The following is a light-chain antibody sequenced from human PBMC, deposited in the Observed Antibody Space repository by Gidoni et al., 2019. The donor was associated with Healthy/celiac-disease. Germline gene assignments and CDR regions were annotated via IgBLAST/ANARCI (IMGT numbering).Light chain of an antibody. CDR2: AAS. Sequence: DIQMTQSPSSLSASVVDRVTIPCRASPVISNYLAWYHQKPGKVPKLLIYAASTLQSGVPSRFSGSGSGTDFTLTISSLQPEDVATYYCQKYNSAPLTFGGGTKVEIK. V-gene: IGKV1-27*01. CDR1: PVISNY. CDR3: QKYNSAPLT. J-gene: IGKJ4*01.